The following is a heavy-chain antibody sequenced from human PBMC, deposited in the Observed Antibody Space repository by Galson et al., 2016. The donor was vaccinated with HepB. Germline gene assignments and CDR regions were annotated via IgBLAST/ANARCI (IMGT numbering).Heavy chain of an antibody. Sequence: ETLSLTCAVSGASINTSNWWTWVRQAPGTGLEWIDEIYHTGTSNNNPSLLSRFTMSIDNSKNHFSLNLNSVTAADTAVYYCARASVVPGARMVFDSWGQGILVTVSS. CDR3: ARASVVPGARMVFDS. CDR2: IYHTGTS. D-gene: IGHD2-2*01. J-gene: IGHJ5*01. V-gene: IGHV4-4*02. CDR1: GASINTSNW.